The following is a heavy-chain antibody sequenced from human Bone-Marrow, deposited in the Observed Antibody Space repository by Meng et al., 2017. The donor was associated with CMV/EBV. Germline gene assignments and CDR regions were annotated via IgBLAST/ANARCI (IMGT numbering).Heavy chain of an antibody. CDR2: INPTGGSA. V-gene: IGHV1-46*01. CDR1: GYTFSSYY. J-gene: IGHJ6*02. Sequence: ASVKVSCKASGYTFSSYYMDWVRQAPGQGLEWMGIINPTGGSATYAQKFQGRVTMTRDTSTSTLYMDLSSLRSEDTAVYYCARQAPQGGMDVWGQGTTVTVSS. CDR3: ARQAPQGGMDV.